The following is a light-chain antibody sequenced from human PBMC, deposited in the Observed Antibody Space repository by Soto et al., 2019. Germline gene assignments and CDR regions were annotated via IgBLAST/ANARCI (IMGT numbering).Light chain of an antibody. CDR1: QGISSA. V-gene: IGKV1-13*02. CDR2: DAS. Sequence: AIQLTQSPSSLSASVGDRVTITCRASQGISSALAWYQQKPGKAPKLLIYDASSLESGVPSRFSGSGSGTDFTLTISSLQPEDFATYNCQQFNSYPWELTFGPGTKVDIK. CDR3: QQFNSYPWELT. J-gene: IGKJ3*01.